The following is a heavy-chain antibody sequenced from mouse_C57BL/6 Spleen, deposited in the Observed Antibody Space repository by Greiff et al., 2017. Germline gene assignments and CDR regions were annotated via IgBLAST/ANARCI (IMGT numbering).Heavy chain of an antibody. Sequence: QVQLQQSGAELVMPGASVKLSCKASGYTFTSYWMHWVKQRPGQGLEWIGEIDPSDSYTNYNQKFKGKSTLTVDKSSSTAYMQLSSLTSEDSAVYYCARGLVADAMDYWGQGTSVTVSS. CDR3: ARGLVADAMDY. CDR2: IDPSDSYT. CDR1: GYTFTSYW. J-gene: IGHJ4*01. V-gene: IGHV1-69*01. D-gene: IGHD1-1*01.